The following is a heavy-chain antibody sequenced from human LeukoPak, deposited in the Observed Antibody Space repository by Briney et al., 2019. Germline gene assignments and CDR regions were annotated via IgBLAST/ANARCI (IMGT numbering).Heavy chain of an antibody. CDR3: TRDRSRAEDD. V-gene: IGHV3-7*01. J-gene: IGHJ4*02. D-gene: IGHD1-14*01. CDR1: GFTFSGPW. CDR2: INQGGSDK. Sequence: GGSLRLSCAASGFTFSGPWMSWVGQAPGKGLEWVANINQGGSDKYYVDSVKGRFTISRDNANNLLYLQMNSLRCEDTAVYYCTRDRSRAEDDWGQGTLVTVSS.